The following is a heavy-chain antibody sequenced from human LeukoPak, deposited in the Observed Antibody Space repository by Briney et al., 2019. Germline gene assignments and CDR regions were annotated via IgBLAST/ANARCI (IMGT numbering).Heavy chain of an antibody. J-gene: IGHJ6*02. Sequence: GESPKISCKGSGYSFTSYWIGWVRQMPGKGLEWMGIIYPADSDTRYSPSFQGQVTISVDKSIDTAYLQWSSLKASDTAMYYCARTDTGGQAAYGMDVWGQGTTVTVSS. CDR2: IYPADSDT. CDR1: GYSFTSYW. CDR3: ARTDTGGQAAYGMDV. V-gene: IGHV5-51*01. D-gene: IGHD5-18*01.